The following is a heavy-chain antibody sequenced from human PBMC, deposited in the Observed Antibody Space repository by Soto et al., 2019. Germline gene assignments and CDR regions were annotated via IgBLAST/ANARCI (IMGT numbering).Heavy chain of an antibody. Sequence: QVQLQQSGPGLVKPSQTLSLTCAISGDSVSSNSAAWNWIRQSPSRGLEWLGRTTYRSKWDPDYALSVKSRIHINSDTSKHQFALELKSVSPADTAVYYCARVGGNGMDVWGQGTTVTVSS. CDR2: TTYRSKWDP. CDR1: GDSVSSNSAA. CDR3: ARVGGNGMDV. V-gene: IGHV6-1*01. J-gene: IGHJ6*02.